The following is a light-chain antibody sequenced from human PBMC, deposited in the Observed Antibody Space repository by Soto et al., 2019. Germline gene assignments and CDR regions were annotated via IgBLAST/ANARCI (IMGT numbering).Light chain of an antibody. J-gene: IGKJ3*01. CDR3: QQYCSYSST. CDR2: DAS. Sequence: DIQMTQSPSTLSASVGDRVTITCRASQSISNWLAWYQQKPGKAPKFLIYDASSMESGVPSRFSGSGSGTEFTLTISSLQPDDFATYYCQQYCSYSSTFGPGTKVDIK. CDR1: QSISNW. V-gene: IGKV1-5*01.